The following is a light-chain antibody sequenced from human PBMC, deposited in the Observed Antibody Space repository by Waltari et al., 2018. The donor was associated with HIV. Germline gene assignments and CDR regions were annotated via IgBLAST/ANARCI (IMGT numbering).Light chain of an antibody. CDR1: NLRSFF. CDR3: HSRDTDGDHYV. CDR2: GGN. J-gene: IGLJ1*01. V-gene: IGLV3-19*01. Sequence: SSELTPDPVVSVALGQTIKLRCQGDNLRSFFAHWYQHRPGQAPVLVVYGGNRRPSGIPDRFSASNSGNTSSLIISNSQAVDEADYFCHSRDTDGDHYVFGGGTRVIV.